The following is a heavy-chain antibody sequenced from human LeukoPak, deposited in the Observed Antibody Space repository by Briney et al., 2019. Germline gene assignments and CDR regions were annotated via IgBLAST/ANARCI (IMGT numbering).Heavy chain of an antibody. CDR1: GGSFSGYY. D-gene: IGHD4-17*01. Sequence: SETLSLTCAVYGGSFSGYYWSWIRQPPGKGLEWIGEINHSGGTNYNPSLKSRVTISVDTSKNQFSLKLSSVTAADTAVYYCARVSSPGGDYAFDYWGQGTLVTVSS. J-gene: IGHJ4*02. V-gene: IGHV4-34*01. CDR2: INHSGGT. CDR3: ARVSSPGGDYAFDY.